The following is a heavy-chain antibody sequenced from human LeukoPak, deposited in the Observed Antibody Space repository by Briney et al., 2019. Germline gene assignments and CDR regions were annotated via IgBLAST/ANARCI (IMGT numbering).Heavy chain of an antibody. Sequence: SVKGRFTISRDNAKNSLYLQMNSLRAEDTAVYYCARGRGYSGYDTDYWGQGTLVTVSS. CDR3: ARGRGYSGYDTDY. V-gene: IGHV3-21*01. J-gene: IGHJ4*02. D-gene: IGHD5-12*01.